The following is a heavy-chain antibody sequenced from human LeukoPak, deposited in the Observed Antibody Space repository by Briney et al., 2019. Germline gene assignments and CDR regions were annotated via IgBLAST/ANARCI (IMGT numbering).Heavy chain of an antibody. V-gene: IGHV3-64*01. J-gene: IGHJ4*02. CDR2: ISSNGGST. Sequence: GGSLRLSCAASGFTFSSYAMHWVRQAPGKGLEYVSAISSNGGSTYYANSVKGRFTISRDNSKNTLYLQMGSLRAEDMAVYYCARDLAPCITGTSYYFDYWGQGTLVTVSS. D-gene: IGHD1-7*01. CDR1: GFTFSSYA. CDR3: ARDLAPCITGTSYYFDY.